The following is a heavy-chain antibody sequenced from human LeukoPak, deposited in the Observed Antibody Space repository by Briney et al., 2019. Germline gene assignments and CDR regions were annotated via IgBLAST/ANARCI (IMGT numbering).Heavy chain of an antibody. CDR1: GGSISSGGYY. Sequence: SQTLSLTCTVSGGSISSGGYYWSWIRQPPGKGLEWIGEINHSGSTNYNPSLKSRVTISVDTSKNQFSLKLSSVTAADTAVYYCARGKTTVTTGWGQGTLVTVSS. CDR3: ARGKTTVTTG. D-gene: IGHD4-17*01. CDR2: INHSGST. J-gene: IGHJ4*02. V-gene: IGHV4-30-2*01.